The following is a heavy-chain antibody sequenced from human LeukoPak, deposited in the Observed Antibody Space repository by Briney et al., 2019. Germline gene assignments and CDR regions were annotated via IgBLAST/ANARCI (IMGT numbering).Heavy chain of an antibody. V-gene: IGHV4-34*01. Sequence: SETLSLTCAVYGGSFSGYYWSWIRQPPGKGLEWIGEINHSGSTNYNPSLKSRVTISVDTSKNQFSLKLSSVTAADTAAYYCARFPVNSGWDLWGRGTLVTVSS. J-gene: IGHJ2*01. D-gene: IGHD5-12*01. CDR2: INHSGST. CDR1: GGSFSGYY. CDR3: ARFPVNSGWDL.